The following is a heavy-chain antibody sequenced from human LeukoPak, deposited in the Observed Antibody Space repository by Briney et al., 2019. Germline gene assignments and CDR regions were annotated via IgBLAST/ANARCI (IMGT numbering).Heavy chain of an antibody. Sequence: GGSLRLSCAASAFTFSGYSMNWVRQAPGKGLGWVSYISPSATTIYYADSVKGRFTISRDNAKNSLYLQMNSLRAEDTAVYYCAREYSSSSGRSSDYWGQGTLVTVSS. J-gene: IGHJ4*02. CDR2: ISPSATTI. CDR1: AFTFSGYS. CDR3: AREYSSSSGRSSDY. D-gene: IGHD6-6*01. V-gene: IGHV3-48*01.